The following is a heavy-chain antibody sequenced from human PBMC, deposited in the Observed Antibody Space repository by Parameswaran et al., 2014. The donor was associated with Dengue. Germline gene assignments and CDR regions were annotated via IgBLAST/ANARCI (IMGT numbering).Heavy chain of an antibody. V-gene: IGHV4-39*01. D-gene: IGHD5-18*01. J-gene: IGHJ6*02. Sequence: WIRQPPGKGLEWIGSIYYSGSTYYNPSLKSRVTISVDTSKNQFSLKLSSVTAADTAVYYCASPKVVDTAMAPPWYHYYGMDVWGQGTTVTVSS. CDR2: IYYSGST. CDR3: ASPKVVDTAMAPPWYHYYGMDV.